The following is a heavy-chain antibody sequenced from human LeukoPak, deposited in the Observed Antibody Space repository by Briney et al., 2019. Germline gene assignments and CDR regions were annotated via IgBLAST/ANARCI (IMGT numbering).Heavy chain of an antibody. D-gene: IGHD4-11*01. CDR1: GGSISSGGYY. Sequence: PSETLSLTCTVSGGSISSGGYYWSWIRQPPGKGLEWIGYIYHSGSTYYNPSLKSRVSISVDRSKNQFSLKLSSVTAADTAVYYCARARNLDYSNHVDWFDSWGQGTLVTVSS. J-gene: IGHJ5*01. V-gene: IGHV4-30-2*01. CDR3: ARARNLDYSNHVDWFDS. CDR2: IYHSGST.